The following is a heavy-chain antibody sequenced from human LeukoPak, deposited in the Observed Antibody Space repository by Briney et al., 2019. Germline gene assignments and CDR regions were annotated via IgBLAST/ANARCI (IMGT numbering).Heavy chain of an antibody. D-gene: IGHD3-22*01. CDR1: GFTFSDYY. V-gene: IGHV3-23*01. J-gene: IGHJ4*02. CDR3: AKGLYDSSGYYTRNFDY. CDR2: ISGSGGST. Sequence: GGSLRLSCAASGFTFSDYYMSWIRQAPGKGLEWVSAISGSGGSTYYADSVKGRFTISRDNSKNTLYLQMNSLRAEDTAVYYCAKGLYDSSGYYTRNFDYWGQGTLVTVSS.